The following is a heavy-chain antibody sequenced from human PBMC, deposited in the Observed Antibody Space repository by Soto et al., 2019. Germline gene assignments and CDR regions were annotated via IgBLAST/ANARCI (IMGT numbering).Heavy chain of an antibody. CDR2: IDPSDSST. V-gene: IGHV5-10-1*01. CDR3: AAAGYTYGYHFVH. CDR1: GYTFTSYW. Sequence: GESMKISCKASGYTFTSYWITWVRQMPGKGLEWMGRIDPSDSSTNYSPSFQGHVTISTDKSITTAHLQWSSLKVSDTAMYYCAAAGYTYGYHFVHLGQGIQVTVSS. D-gene: IGHD5-18*01. J-gene: IGHJ4*02.